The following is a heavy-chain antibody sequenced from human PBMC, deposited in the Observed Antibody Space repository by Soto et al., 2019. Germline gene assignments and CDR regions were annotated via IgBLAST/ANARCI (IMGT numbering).Heavy chain of an antibody. CDR3: ARVWSSSFMEADYYYYGMDV. J-gene: IGHJ6*02. CDR2: ISYDGSNK. D-gene: IGHD6-6*01. V-gene: IGHV3-30-3*01. CDR1: GFTFSSYA. Sequence: LRLSCAASGFTFSSYAMHWVRQAPGKGLEWVAVISYDGSNKYYADSVKGRFTISRDNSKNTLYLQMNSLRAEDTAVYYCARVWSSSFMEADYYYYGMDVWGQGTTVTVSS.